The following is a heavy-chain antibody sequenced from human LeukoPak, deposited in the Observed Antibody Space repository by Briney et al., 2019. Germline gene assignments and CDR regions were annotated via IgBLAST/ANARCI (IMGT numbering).Heavy chain of an antibody. CDR3: ARGIYCSSTTCYYYYYYMDV. Sequence: PSETLSLTCTVSGGSISAYYWSWIRQPPGKGLEWIGRIYTSGSTNYNPSLKSRVTMSLDTSKNQFYLKLSSVTAADTAVYYCARGIYCSSTTCYYYYYYMDVWGKGKTVTVSS. V-gene: IGHV4-4*07. CDR2: IYTSGST. D-gene: IGHD2-2*01. J-gene: IGHJ6*03. CDR1: GGSISAYY.